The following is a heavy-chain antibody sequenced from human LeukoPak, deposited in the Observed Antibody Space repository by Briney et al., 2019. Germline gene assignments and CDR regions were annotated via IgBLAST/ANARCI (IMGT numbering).Heavy chain of an antibody. Sequence: PGGSLRLSCAASGFTFSSYTMNWVRQAPGKGLEWVSAISGSGGSTYYADSVRGRFTISRDNSKNTLYLQMNSLRAEDTAVYYCAKDRHIVGATLFDYWGQGTLVTVSS. CDR1: GFTFSSYT. CDR3: AKDRHIVGATLFDY. D-gene: IGHD1-26*01. CDR2: ISGSGGST. V-gene: IGHV3-23*01. J-gene: IGHJ4*02.